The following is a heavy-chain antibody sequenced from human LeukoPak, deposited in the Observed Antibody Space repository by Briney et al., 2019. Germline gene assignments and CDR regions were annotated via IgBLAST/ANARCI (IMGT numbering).Heavy chain of an antibody. J-gene: IGHJ4*02. Sequence: PGGSLRLSCAASGFTFSSNAMSWVRQAPGKGLEWVSTISGSGGSTYYADSVKGRFNISRDNSKNTLYLQMNSLRAVDSAVYYCAKWFSGDYSFDCWGQGSLATVSS. D-gene: IGHD4-17*01. CDR2: ISGSGGST. V-gene: IGHV3-23*01. CDR3: AKWFSGDYSFDC. CDR1: GFTFSSNA.